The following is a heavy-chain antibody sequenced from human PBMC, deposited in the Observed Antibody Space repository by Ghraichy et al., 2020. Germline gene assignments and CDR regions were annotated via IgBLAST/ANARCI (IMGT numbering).Heavy chain of an antibody. V-gene: IGHV1-18*01. CDR2: ISAYNGNT. J-gene: IGHJ5*02. CDR1: SAHFSNPV. Sequence: ASVKVSCKASSAHFSNPVTSWLRQAPGQGLKRKGWISAYNGNTIYAQRLQGRVTMTTDTSTSTAYMELRSLRSDDTAIYYCAGDSAEGWFAPWGQGTLVTVSS. CDR3: AGDSAEGWFAP.